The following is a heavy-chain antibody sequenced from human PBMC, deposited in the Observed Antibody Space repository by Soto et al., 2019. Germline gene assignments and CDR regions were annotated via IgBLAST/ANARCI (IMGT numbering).Heavy chain of an antibody. D-gene: IGHD2-15*01. CDR1: GYTLTELS. CDR3: ARSPTRNNWFDP. CDR2: FDPEDGET. J-gene: IGHJ5*02. V-gene: IGHV1-24*01. Sequence: GASVKVSCKVSGYTLTELSMHWVRQAPGKGLEWMGGFDPEDGETIYAQKFQGRVTITADEATSTAYMELSSLRSEDTAVYYCARSPTRNNWFDPWGQGTLVTVSS.